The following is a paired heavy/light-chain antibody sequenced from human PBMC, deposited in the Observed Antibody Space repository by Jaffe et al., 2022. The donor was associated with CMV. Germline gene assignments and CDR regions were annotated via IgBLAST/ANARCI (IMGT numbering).Heavy chain of an antibody. CDR2: IRERGDDT. CDR3: AKEIAAIGIPLFDY. J-gene: IGHJ4*02. V-gene: IGHV3-23*01. Sequence: EVQLLEFGGGFVQPGGSLRLSCAASGFSFSSYAMSWVRQVPGKGLEWVSGIRERGDDTFYTDSVKGRFTISRDNSKNTLFLQMNSLRAEDTAVYYCAKEIAAIGIPLFDYWGQGILVTVSS. CDR1: GFSFSSYA. D-gene: IGHD6-13*01.
Light chain of an antibody. CDR2: GAS. J-gene: IGKJ1*01. CDR1: QSVSRNY. CDR3: QQYGSSPTT. Sequence: EIVLTQSPDTLSLSPGERATLSCRASQSVSRNYLAWYQQKPGQTPRLLIYGASSRATGIPDRFSGSGSGTDFTLSISRLEPEDFAVYSCQQYGSSPTTFGQGTKVEIK. V-gene: IGKV3-20*01.